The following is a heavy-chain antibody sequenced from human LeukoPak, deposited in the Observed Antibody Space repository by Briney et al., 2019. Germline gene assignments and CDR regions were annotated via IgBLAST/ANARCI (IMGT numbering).Heavy chain of an antibody. V-gene: IGHV3-48*01. J-gene: IGHJ5*02. CDR2: ISSSSSTI. CDR1: GFTFSSYS. D-gene: IGHD6-6*01. CDR3: ARSGAARGLWFDP. Sequence: GGSLRLSCAASGFTFSSYSMNWVRQAPGKGLEWVSYISSSSSTIYYADSVKGRFTISRDNAKNSLYLQMNSLRAEDTAVYYCARSGAARGLWFDPWGQGTLVTVSS.